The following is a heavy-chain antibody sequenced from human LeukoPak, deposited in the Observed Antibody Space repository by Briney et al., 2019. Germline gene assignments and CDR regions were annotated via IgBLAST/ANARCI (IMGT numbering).Heavy chain of an antibody. CDR1: GGSFSGYY. J-gene: IGHJ5*02. CDR2: INHSGST. V-gene: IGHV4-34*01. Sequence: XETLSLTCAVYGGSFSGYYWSWIRQPPGKGLEWIGEINHSGSTNYNPSLKSRVTISVDTSKNQFSLKLSSVTAADTAVYYCARGLYQLLYHWFDPWGQGTLVTVSS. D-gene: IGHD2-2*02. CDR3: ARGLYQLLYHWFDP.